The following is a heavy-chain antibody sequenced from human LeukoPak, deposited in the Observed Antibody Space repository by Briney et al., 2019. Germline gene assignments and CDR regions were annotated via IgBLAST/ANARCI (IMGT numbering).Heavy chain of an antibody. J-gene: IGHJ5*02. CDR1: GGSISSYY. Sequence: SETLSLTCTVSGGSISSYYWSWIRQPAGKGLEWIGRIYTSGSTNYNPSLKSRVTMPVNTSKNQFSLKLSSVTAADTAVYYCARTRIAYCGGDCYLNWFDPWGQGTLVTVSS. V-gene: IGHV4-4*07. CDR2: IYTSGST. CDR3: ARTRIAYCGGDCYLNWFDP. D-gene: IGHD2-21*02.